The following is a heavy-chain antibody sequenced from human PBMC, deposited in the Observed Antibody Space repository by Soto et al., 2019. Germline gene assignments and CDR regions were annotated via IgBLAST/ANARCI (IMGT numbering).Heavy chain of an antibody. CDR3: AREGTGTTFNHNWFDP. V-gene: IGHV5-51*01. D-gene: IGHD1-7*01. CDR2: IYPGDSDT. Sequence: GESLKISCKGSGYSFTSYCIGWVRQMPGKGLEWMGIIYPGDSDTRYSPSFQGQVTISADKSISTAYLQWSSLKASDTAMYYCAREGTGTTFNHNWFDPWGQGTLVTVPQ. J-gene: IGHJ5*02. CDR1: GYSFTSYC.